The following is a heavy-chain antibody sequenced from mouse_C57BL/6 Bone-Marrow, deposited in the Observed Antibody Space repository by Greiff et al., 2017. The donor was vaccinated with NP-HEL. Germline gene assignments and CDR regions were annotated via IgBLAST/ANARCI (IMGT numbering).Heavy chain of an antibody. CDR3: AKNEAYPLAY. Sequence: VMLVESGPGLVQPSQRLSIPCTVSGFSFTSYGVHWVRQSPGKGLEWLGVIWRGGSTDYNAAFMSRLSITKDNSKSQVFFKMNSLQADDTAIYYCAKNEAYPLAYWGQGTLVTVSA. D-gene: IGHD6-5*01. CDR1: GFSFTSYG. V-gene: IGHV2-5*01. J-gene: IGHJ3*01. CDR2: IWRGGST.